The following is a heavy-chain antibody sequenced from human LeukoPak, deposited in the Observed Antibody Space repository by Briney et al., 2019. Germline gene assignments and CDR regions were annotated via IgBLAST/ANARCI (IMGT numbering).Heavy chain of an antibody. J-gene: IGHJ4*02. D-gene: IGHD1-1*01. CDR2: MSASGGST. CDR1: GFTFSNCG. Sequence: GGSLRLSCAVSGFTFSNCGMSWVRQAPGKGLEWVPSMSASGGSTYYADSVKGRFTISRDNSKNTLYLQMGSLRAEDMAVYYCARATGTLDYWGQGTLVTVSS. V-gene: IGHV3-23*01. CDR3: ARATGTLDY.